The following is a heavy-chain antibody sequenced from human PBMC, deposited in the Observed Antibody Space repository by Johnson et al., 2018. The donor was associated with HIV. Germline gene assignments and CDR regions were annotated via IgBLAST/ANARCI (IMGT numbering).Heavy chain of an antibody. J-gene: IGHJ3*02. V-gene: IGHV3-30*18. CDR2: VSYDGSNK. D-gene: IGHD5-24*01. CDR3: AKGGVGRDGNRDAFDI. Sequence: QVQLVESGGGVVRPGTSLRLSCAASGFTFSNYAMGWVPPAPGTGLAWVAVVSYDGSNKHYAESVKGRFTISRDNPKNTLYLQMNSRRREDTAVYYCAKGGVGRDGNRDAFDIWGQGTMVTVSS. CDR1: GFTFSNYA.